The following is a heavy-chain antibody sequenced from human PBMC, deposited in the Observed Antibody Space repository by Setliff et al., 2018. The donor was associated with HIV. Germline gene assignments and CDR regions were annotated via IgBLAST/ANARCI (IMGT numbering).Heavy chain of an antibody. J-gene: IGHJ4*02. CDR3: ARGSYGSVLL. CDR2: TYFRSKWYN. Sequence: PSQTLSLTCVISGDSGSSNSAAWNWVRQSPSRGLEWLGRTYFRSKWYNNYAASVEGRITISPDTSRNEFSLQLNSVTPEDTAVYYCARGSYGSVLLWGQGTLVTVS. CDR1: GDSGSSNSAA. D-gene: IGHD6-19*01. V-gene: IGHV6-1*01.